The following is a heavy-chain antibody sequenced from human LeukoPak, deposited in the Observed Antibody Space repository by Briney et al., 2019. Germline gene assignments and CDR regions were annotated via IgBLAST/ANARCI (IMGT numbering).Heavy chain of an antibody. CDR1: GFTFSSYS. CDR2: ISYDGSKK. V-gene: IGHV3-30*03. Sequence: GGSLRLSCAASGFTFSSYSMNWVRQAPGKGLEWVTLISYDGSKKYYADSVKGRCTISRDNSKNMLYLQMNSLRAEDTAVYYCARETITFGGIDYWGQGTLVTASS. D-gene: IGHD3-16*01. J-gene: IGHJ4*02. CDR3: ARETITFGGIDY.